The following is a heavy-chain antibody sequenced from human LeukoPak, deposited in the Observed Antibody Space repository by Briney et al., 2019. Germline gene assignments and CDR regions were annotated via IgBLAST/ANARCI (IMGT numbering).Heavy chain of an antibody. J-gene: IGHJ4*02. V-gene: IGHV3-30*04. CDR1: VFTFRSFS. CDR2: TSHDGSNK. D-gene: IGHD3-16*01. CDR3: VQRGGLDF. Sequence: GGSLRLSCAASVFTFRSFSMHWVRQAPCKGLEWVAITSHDGSNKYYADSVKGRFTISRDNSKNTLYLQMNSLRAEDTAVYYCVQRGGLDFWGQGTLVTVSS.